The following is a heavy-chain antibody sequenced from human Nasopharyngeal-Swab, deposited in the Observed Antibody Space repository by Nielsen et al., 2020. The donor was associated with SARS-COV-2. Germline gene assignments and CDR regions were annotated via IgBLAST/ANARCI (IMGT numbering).Heavy chain of an antibody. D-gene: IGHD3-16*02. J-gene: IGHJ4*02. CDR3: ARVIKVDYVWGIYPLDY. V-gene: IGHV3-33*01. CDR1: GFTFSSYG. Sequence: GESLKISCAASGFTFSSYGMHWVRQAPGKGLEWVAVIWYDGSNKYYADSVKGRFTISRDNSKNTLYLQMNNLIVDDTAMYYCARVIKVDYVWGIYPLDYWGQGTLVTVSS. CDR2: IWYDGSNK.